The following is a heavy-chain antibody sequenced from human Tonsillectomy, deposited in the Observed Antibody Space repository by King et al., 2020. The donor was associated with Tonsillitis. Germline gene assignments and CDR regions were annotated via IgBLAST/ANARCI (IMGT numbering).Heavy chain of an antibody. CDR3: ARDLLGIDFVGGYFDL. V-gene: IGHV1-18*01. Sequence: VQLVESGAEVKKPGASVTVSCKASGYTFTSYGISWVRQAPGQGLEWMGWISAYNGNTNYAQKLQGRVTMTTDTSTSTAYMELRSLRSDDTAVYYCARDLLGIDFVGGYFDLWGRGTLVTVSS. CDR2: ISAYNGNT. CDR1: GYTFTSYG. J-gene: IGHJ2*01. D-gene: IGHD7-27*01.